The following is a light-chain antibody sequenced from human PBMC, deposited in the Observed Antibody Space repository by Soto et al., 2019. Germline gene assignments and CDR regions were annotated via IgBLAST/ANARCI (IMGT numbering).Light chain of an antibody. J-gene: IGKJ1*01. CDR3: HQYNSYLPWT. CDR2: DAS. Sequence: DIQMTQSPSTLSASVGDRVTITCRASQSISSWLAWYQQKPGKAPKLLIYDASSLESGVPSRFSGSGSGTEFPLTISSLQPDDFATYYCHQYNSYLPWTFGQGTKVEIK. V-gene: IGKV1-5*01. CDR1: QSISSW.